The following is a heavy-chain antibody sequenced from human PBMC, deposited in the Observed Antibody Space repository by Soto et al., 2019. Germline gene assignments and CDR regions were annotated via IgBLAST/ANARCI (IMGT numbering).Heavy chain of an antibody. Sequence: QVQLVQSGAEVKTPGSSVKVSCKASGGTFSSYSINWVRQAPGQGLEWMGRLIPMFGTTDYAQRFQGRVTFTADESTCTASMEVTNLTSEDTAVYYCARAVVLTFTRFYDMDVWGQGTTVTVSS. J-gene: IGHJ6*02. CDR3: ARAVVLTFTRFYDMDV. CDR1: GGTFSSYS. V-gene: IGHV1-69*18. D-gene: IGHD3-9*01. CDR2: LIPMFGTT.